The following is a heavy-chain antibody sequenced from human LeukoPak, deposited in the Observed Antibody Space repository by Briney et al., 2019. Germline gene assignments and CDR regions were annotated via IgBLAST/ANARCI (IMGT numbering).Heavy chain of an antibody. V-gene: IGHV3-48*01. Sequence: GGSLRLSCAASGFTFSSYSMNWVRQAPGKGLEWVSYISSSSSTIYYANSVKGRFTISRDNAKNSLYLQMNSLRAEDTAVYYCARIRRWFDYWGQGTLVTVSS. D-gene: IGHD4-23*01. CDR1: GFTFSSYS. J-gene: IGHJ4*02. CDR2: ISSSSSTI. CDR3: ARIRRWFDY.